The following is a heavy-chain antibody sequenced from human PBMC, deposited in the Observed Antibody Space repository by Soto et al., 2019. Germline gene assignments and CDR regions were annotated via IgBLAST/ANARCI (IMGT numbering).Heavy chain of an antibody. V-gene: IGHV2-70*11. CDR1: GFSLSTSGMC. CDR2: IDWDDDK. J-gene: IGHJ4*02. D-gene: IGHD6-13*01. CDR3: ARQFPGTTAAGTGAFDY. Sequence: SGPTLVNPTQTLTLTCTFSGFSLSTSGMCVSWIRQPPGKALEWLARIDWDDDKYYSTSLKTRLTISKDTSKNQVVLTMTNMDPVDTATYYCARQFPGTTAAGTGAFDYWGQGTLVTVSS.